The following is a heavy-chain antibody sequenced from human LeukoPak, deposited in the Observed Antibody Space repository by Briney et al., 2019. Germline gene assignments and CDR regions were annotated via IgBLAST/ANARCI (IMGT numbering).Heavy chain of an antibody. Sequence: GGSLRLSCAASGFTFSSYRMNWVRRAPGKGLEWVSSISSSSSYIYYADSVKGRFTISRDNAKNSLYLQMNSLRAEDTAVYYCAREGSGVAGHFDYWGQGTLVAVS. J-gene: IGHJ4*02. CDR2: ISSSSSYI. CDR1: GFTFSSYR. CDR3: AREGSGVAGHFDY. V-gene: IGHV3-21*01. D-gene: IGHD6-19*01.